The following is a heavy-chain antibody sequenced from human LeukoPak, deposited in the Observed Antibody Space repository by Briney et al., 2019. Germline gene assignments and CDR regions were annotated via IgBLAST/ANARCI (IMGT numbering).Heavy chain of an antibody. V-gene: IGHV4-38-2*02. J-gene: IGHJ5*02. Sequence: SETLSLTCAVSGYSISSGYYWGRIRQPPGKGLEWIGSIYHSGSTYYNPSLKSRVTISVDTSENQFSLKLSSVTAADTAVYYCARESIFGVAHNWFDPWGQGTLVTVSS. CDR3: ARESIFGVAHNWFDP. CDR1: GYSISSGYY. CDR2: IYHSGST. D-gene: IGHD3-3*01.